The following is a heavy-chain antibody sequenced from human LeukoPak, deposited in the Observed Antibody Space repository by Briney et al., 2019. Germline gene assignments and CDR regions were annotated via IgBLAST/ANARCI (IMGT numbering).Heavy chain of an antibody. Sequence: GGSLRLSCAASGFTFSSYSMNWVRQAPGKGLEWVSSISSSSSYIYYADSVKGRFTISRDNAKNSLYLQMNSLRAEDTAVYYCASIGFVAVAGNGDYWGQGTLVTVSS. D-gene: IGHD6-19*01. CDR1: GFTFSSYS. V-gene: IGHV3-21*01. J-gene: IGHJ4*02. CDR2: ISSSSSYI. CDR3: ASIGFVAVAGNGDY.